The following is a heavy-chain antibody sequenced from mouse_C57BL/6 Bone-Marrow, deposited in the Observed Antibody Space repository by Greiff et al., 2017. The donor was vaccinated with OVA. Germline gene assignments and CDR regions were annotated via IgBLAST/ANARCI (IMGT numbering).Heavy chain of an antibody. CDR3: AEVYYDYLSYAMDY. Sequence: VQLQQSGPVLVKPGASVKMSCKASGYTFTDYYMNWVKQSHGKSLEWIGVINPYNGGTSYNQKFKGKATLTVDKSSSTAYMELNSLTSEDSAVSYCAEVYYDYLSYAMDYWGQGTSVTVSS. V-gene: IGHV1-19*01. D-gene: IGHD2-4*01. CDR2: INPYNGGT. CDR1: GYTFTDYY. J-gene: IGHJ4*01.